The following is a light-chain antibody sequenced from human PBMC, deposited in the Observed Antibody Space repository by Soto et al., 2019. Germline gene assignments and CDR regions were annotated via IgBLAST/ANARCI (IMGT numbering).Light chain of an antibody. V-gene: IGLV1-40*01. CDR3: CSYVGTSSSFV. J-gene: IGLJ1*01. Sequence: QSVLTQPPSVSGAPGQRVTISCTGSSSNIGAGYDVHWYQQRPGAAPKLLISANINRPSGVPDRFSGSKSGTSASLAITGLQADDEADYYCCSYVGTSSSFVFGTGTKVTVL. CDR2: ANI. CDR1: SSNIGAGYD.